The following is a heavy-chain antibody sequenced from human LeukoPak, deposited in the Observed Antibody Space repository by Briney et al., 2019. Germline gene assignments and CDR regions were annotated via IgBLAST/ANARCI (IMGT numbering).Heavy chain of an antibody. CDR3: ARAHVLIGAFDH. CDR2: LYYSGST. D-gene: IGHD3-3*01. Sequence: SETLSLTCTVSGGSISSYYWSWIRQPPGKGLEWIGYLYYSGSTNYNPSLKSRVTISIDTSKNQFSLKLSSVTAADTAVYYCARAHVLIGAFDHWGQGTLVTVSS. V-gene: IGHV4-59*01. J-gene: IGHJ4*02. CDR1: GGSISSYY.